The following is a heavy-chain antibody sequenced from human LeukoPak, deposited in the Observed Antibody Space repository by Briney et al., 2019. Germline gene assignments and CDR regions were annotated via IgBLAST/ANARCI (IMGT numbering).Heavy chain of an antibody. CDR2: IIPIFGTA. CDR3: ARGESSGWYHFDY. J-gene: IGHJ4*02. D-gene: IGHD6-19*01. V-gene: IGHV1-69*13. CDR1: GGTFISYA. Sequence: ASVKVSCKASGGTFISYAISWVRQAPGQGLEWMGGIIPIFGTANYAQKFQGRVTITADESTSTAYMELSSLRSEDTAVYYCARGESSGWYHFDYWGQGTLVTVSS.